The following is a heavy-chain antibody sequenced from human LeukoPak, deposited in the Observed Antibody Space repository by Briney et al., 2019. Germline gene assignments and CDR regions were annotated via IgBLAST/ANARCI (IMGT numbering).Heavy chain of an antibody. CDR2: IYYSGST. V-gene: IGHV4-59*12. J-gene: IGHJ6*02. CDR1: GGSISSYY. Sequence: SETLSLTCTVSGGSISSYYWSWIRQPPGKGLEWIGYIYYSGSTNYNPSLKSRVTISADTSKNQFSLKLSSVTAADTAVYYCARAPSYYYYYGMDVWGQGTTVTVSS. CDR3: ARAPSYYYYYGMDV.